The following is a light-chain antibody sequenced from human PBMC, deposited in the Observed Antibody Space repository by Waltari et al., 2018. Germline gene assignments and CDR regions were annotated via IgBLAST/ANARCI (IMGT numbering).Light chain of an antibody. Sequence: DVVMTQTPLSLSVTPGQPASISCKSSQSLLYSDGKTYLYWYLQKPGQYPQLLIYQVSSRFSGVPDRYSGVGSGTDFTLHSSRVDAEDFGGYLCMQGRRFPVPFGQGKRLEIK. CDR3: MQGRRFPVP. V-gene: IGKV2-29*02. J-gene: IGKJ5*01. CDR2: QVS. CDR1: QSLLYSDGKTY.